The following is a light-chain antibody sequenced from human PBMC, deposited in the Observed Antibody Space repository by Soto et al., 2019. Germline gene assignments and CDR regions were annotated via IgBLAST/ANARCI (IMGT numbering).Light chain of an antibody. CDR1: SSNVGRNT. V-gene: IGLV1-44*01. Sequence: QLVLTQPPSASGTPGQRVTISCSGSSSNVGRNTVNWYQQLPGAAPKLLMYSDGERPTGVPDRFSGSKSGTSASLAISGLQSEDEADYYCAAWDDSLNGPVFGGGTKLTVL. CDR2: SDG. J-gene: IGLJ3*02. CDR3: AAWDDSLNGPV.